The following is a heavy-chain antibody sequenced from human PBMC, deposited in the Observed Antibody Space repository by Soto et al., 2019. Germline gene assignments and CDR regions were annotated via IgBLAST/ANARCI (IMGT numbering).Heavy chain of an antibody. CDR1: GFTFSAFN. Sequence: EVQLVESGGGLVQPGGSLRLSCVASGFTFSAFNINWVRQAPGKGLEWVSYISSTGTTIHYADSVKGRFTISRDNAKNSVFLQMNSLRDEDTAVYHCAKRDTATDLVDYWGQGTLVTVSS. D-gene: IGHD5-18*01. CDR2: ISSTGTTI. J-gene: IGHJ4*02. V-gene: IGHV3-48*02. CDR3: AKRDTATDLVDY.